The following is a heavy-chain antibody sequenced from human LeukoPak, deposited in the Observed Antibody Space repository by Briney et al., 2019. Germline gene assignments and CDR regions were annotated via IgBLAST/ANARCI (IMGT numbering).Heavy chain of an antibody. CDR2: ISKNGDHT. Sequence: GRSLRLSCATSGFTFSDYYMSWIRQAPGRGLEWVSYISKNGDHTNYADSLKGRFTTSRDNDKNSVYLQISSLRAEDAALYYCARGSGYFDIWGRGTRVTVTS. CDR1: GFTFSDYY. J-gene: IGHJ2*01. V-gene: IGHV3-11*05. CDR3: ARGSGYFDI.